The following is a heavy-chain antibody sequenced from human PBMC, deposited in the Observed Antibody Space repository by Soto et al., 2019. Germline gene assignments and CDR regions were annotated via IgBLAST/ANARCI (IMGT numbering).Heavy chain of an antibody. D-gene: IGHD3-9*01. Sequence: SETLSLTCTVSGGSISNLYWRWIRQPQGQGLEWIGSVYYSGSTYYNPSLESRVTISVDKSKNQFSLKLMSLSAADTAVYYCGRLEGLATISYYFDYWGQGALVTVSS. CDR3: GRLEGLATISYYFDY. J-gene: IGHJ4*02. CDR1: GGSISNLY. V-gene: IGHV4-39*01. CDR2: VYYSGST.